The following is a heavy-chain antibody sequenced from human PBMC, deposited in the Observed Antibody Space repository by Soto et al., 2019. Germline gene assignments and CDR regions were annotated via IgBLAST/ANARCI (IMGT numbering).Heavy chain of an antibody. CDR3: ARGQWLPERDFDY. CDR1: GFTFSSYG. CDR2: IWYDGSNK. J-gene: IGHJ4*02. V-gene: IGHV3-33*01. D-gene: IGHD6-19*01. Sequence: QVQLVESGGGVVQPGRSLRLSCAASGFTFSSYGMHWVRQAPGKGLEWVAVIWYDGSNKYYADSVKGRFTISRDNSKNTLYLQMNSLRAEDTAVYYGARGQWLPERDFDYWGQGTLVTVSS.